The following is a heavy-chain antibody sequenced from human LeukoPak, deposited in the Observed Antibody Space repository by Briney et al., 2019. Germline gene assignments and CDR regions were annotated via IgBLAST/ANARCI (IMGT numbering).Heavy chain of an antibody. CDR3: ARSEVRGPHMDNWFDP. Sequence: GSSVKVSFMPSGGTFNSYAISWVRQAPGQGLEWMGGIIPIFGTANYAQKFQGRVTITADESTSTAYMELSSLRAEDTAVYYCARSEVRGPHMDNWFDPWVQGTLVTVSS. D-gene: IGHD3-10*01. CDR2: IIPIFGTA. CDR1: GGTFNSYA. V-gene: IGHV1-69*01. J-gene: IGHJ5*02.